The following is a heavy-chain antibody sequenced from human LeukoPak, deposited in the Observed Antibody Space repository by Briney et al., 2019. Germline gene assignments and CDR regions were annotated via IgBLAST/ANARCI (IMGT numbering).Heavy chain of an antibody. Sequence: GGSLRLSCAASGFTFSSYSMNWVRQAPGKGLEWVSYISSSSSTIYYADSVKGRFTISRDNAKISLYLQMNSLRAEDTAVYYCAREYSSSWYGVFDYWGQGTLVTVSS. D-gene: IGHD6-13*01. J-gene: IGHJ4*02. V-gene: IGHV3-48*01. CDR3: AREYSSSWYGVFDY. CDR2: ISSSSSTI. CDR1: GFTFSSYS.